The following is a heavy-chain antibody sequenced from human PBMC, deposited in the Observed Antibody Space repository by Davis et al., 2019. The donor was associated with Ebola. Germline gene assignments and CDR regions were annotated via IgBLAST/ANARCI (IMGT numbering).Heavy chain of an antibody. CDR2: IYYSGST. D-gene: IGHD4-17*01. J-gene: IGHJ5*02. V-gene: IGHV4-59*12. CDR3: ARGPHTVGFDP. CDR1: GGSISSYY. Sequence: MPGGSLRLSYTVSGGSISSYYWSWIRQPPGKGLEWIGYIYYSGSTNYNPSLKSRVTISVDTSKNQFSLKLSSVTAADTAVYYCARGPHTVGFDPWGQGTLVTVSS.